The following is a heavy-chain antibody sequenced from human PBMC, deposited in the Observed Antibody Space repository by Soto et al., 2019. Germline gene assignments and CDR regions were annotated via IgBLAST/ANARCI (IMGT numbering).Heavy chain of an antibody. Sequence: EVQLVESGGGLVKPGGSLRLSCAASGFTFSSYSMNWVRQAPGKGLGWVSSISSSSSYIYYADSVKGRFTISRDNAKNSLYLQMNSLRAEDTAVYYCARGRSRAYYFDYWGQGTLVTVSS. V-gene: IGHV3-21*01. J-gene: IGHJ4*02. CDR2: ISSSSSYI. CDR3: ARGRSRAYYFDY. CDR1: GFTFSSYS.